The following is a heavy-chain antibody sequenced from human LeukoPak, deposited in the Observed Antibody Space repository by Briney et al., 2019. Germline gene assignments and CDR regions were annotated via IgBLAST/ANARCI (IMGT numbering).Heavy chain of an antibody. J-gene: IGHJ4*02. CDR2: INWNGDST. Sequence: GGSLRLSCAPPGFTFSSSAMSWVRQVPGKGLEWVSGINWNGDSTSHADSVKGRFTISRDNAKNSLHLQMNSLRAEDTAFYYCARVVGGNYYGGLDYWGQGALVTVSS. V-gene: IGHV3-20*04. D-gene: IGHD1-26*01. CDR1: GFTFSSSA. CDR3: ARVVGGNYYGGLDY.